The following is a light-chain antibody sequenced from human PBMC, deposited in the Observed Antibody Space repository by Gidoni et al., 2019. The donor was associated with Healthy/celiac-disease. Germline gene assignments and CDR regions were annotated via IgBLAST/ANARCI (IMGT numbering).Light chain of an antibody. CDR3: QQYGSSLFLT. CDR2: GAS. Sequence: IVLTQSPGTLSLSPGERATLSCRASQSVSSSYLAWYQQKPGQAPRLLIYGASSRATGIPDRFSGSGSGTDFTLTIIRLGPEDFAVYYCQQYGSSLFLTFGGGTKVEIK. CDR1: QSVSSSY. J-gene: IGKJ4*01. V-gene: IGKV3-20*01.